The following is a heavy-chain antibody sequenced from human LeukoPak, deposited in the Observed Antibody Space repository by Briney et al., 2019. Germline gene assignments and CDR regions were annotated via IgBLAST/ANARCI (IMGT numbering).Heavy chain of an antibody. J-gene: IGHJ4*02. CDR2: ICNSGGN. Sequence: SGTLSLTCTVSGGSMSRYYWSWIRQPPGKGLEWLGYICNSGGNHYNPSLKSRVTISVDTSKNQFSLKLSSVTAADTAVYYCARDSQPGDYWGQGTLVTVSS. CDR1: GGSMSRYY. D-gene: IGHD7-27*01. V-gene: IGHV4-59*01. CDR3: ARDSQPGDY.